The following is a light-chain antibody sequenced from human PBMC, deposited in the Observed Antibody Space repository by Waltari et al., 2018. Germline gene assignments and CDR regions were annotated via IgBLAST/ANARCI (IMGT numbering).Light chain of an antibody. CDR2: YDK. CDR3: QVWDANNEPGV. V-gene: IGLV3-21*04. CDR1: NMGSKS. Sequence: SYELTQPPSLSVAPGMTALITCGGDNMGSKSVHCYQRKPGQAPVLGISYDKDRPSGIPEPVSGSNSGNTATLTISRVEAGDEGDYYCQVWDANNEPGVFGTGTEVTVL. J-gene: IGLJ1*01.